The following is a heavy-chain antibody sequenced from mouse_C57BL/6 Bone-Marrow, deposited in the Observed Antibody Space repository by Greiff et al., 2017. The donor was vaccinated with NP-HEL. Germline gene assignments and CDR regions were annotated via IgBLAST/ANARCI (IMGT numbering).Heavy chain of an antibody. J-gene: IGHJ1*03. CDR2: IDPSDSYT. D-gene: IGHD1-1*01. V-gene: IGHV1-69*01. CDR3: ARDYYGSSYVSHWYFDV. Sequence: VQLQQSGAELVMPGASVKLSCKASGYTFTSYWMHWVKQRPGQGLEWIGEIDPSDSYTNYNQKFKGKSTLTVDKSSSTAYMQLSSLTSEDSAVYYCARDYYGSSYVSHWYFDVWGTGTTVTVSS. CDR1: GYTFTSYW.